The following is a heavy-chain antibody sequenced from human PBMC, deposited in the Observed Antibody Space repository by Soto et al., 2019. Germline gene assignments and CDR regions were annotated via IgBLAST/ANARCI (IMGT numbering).Heavy chain of an antibody. CDR2: IYPGDSDT. Sequence: GESLQISCKGSGYSFTSYWIGWVRQMPGKGLEWMGIIYPGDSDTRYSPSFQGQVTISADKSISTAYLQWSSLKASDTAMYYCARRVANYYDIGGDAFDIWGQETMVTVSS. CDR3: ARRVANYYDIGGDAFDI. D-gene: IGHD3-22*01. J-gene: IGHJ3*02. CDR1: GYSFTSYW. V-gene: IGHV5-51*01.